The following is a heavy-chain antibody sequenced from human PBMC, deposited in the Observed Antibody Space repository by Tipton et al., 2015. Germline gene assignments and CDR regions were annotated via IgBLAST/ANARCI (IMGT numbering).Heavy chain of an antibody. CDR3: ARTDALGHFDY. CDR1: AYSISSDYY. CDR2: IFHRGDT. D-gene: IGHD2-8*01. J-gene: IGHJ4*02. V-gene: IGHV4-38-2*01. Sequence: TLSLTCAVSAYSISSDYYWGWIRQPPGKGLEWIGSIFHRGDTNYNPSLKSRVTISLDTSKNQFSLKLNSVTAADTAVYYCARTDALGHFDYWGLGTLVTVSS.